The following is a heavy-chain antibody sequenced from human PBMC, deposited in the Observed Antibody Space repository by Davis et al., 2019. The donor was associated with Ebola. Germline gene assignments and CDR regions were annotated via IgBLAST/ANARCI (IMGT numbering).Heavy chain of an antibody. V-gene: IGHV1-69*13. Sequence: SVKVSCKASGYTFTSYGISWVRQAPGQGLEWMGGIIPIFGTANYAQKFQGRVTITADESTSTAYMELSSLRSEDTAVYYCARTEATLNYYYGMDVWGKGTTVTVSS. J-gene: IGHJ6*04. CDR2: IIPIFGTA. CDR1: GYTFTSYG. D-gene: IGHD4-11*01. CDR3: ARTEATLNYYYGMDV.